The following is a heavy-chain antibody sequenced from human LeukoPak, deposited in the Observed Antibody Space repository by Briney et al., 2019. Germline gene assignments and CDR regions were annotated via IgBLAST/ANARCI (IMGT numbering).Heavy chain of an antibody. CDR3: ARVGPYYDSSGTYLFDY. V-gene: IGHV3-20*04. J-gene: IGHJ4*02. CDR1: GFTFDDYG. D-gene: IGHD3-22*01. CDR2: ITWNGVGT. Sequence: GGSLRLSCAASGFTFDDYGMIWVRQAPGKGLEWVSYITWNGVGTAYADSMKGRFTVSRDNAKNSLYLQMNSLRAEDTALYYCARVGPYYDSSGTYLFDYWGQGTLVTVSS.